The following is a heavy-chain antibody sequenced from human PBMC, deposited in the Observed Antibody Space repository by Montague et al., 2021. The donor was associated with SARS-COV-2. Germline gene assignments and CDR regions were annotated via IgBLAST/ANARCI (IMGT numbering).Heavy chain of an antibody. Sequence: SETLSLTCAVHSGSLSGYYWSWIRQASGKGLEWIGEINYSGDTYYNPSLTSRVTISMDTSESQFSLKMTSVTAADTAVYYCARGLDHNKGGDYWGQGILVTVSS. CDR1: SGSLSGYY. D-gene: IGHD3-16*01. V-gene: IGHV4-34*01. J-gene: IGHJ4*02. CDR3: ARGLDHNKGGDY. CDR2: INYSGDT.